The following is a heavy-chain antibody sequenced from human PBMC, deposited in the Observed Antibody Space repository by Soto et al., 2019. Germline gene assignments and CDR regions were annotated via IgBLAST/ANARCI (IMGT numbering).Heavy chain of an antibody. CDR2: ISGSDGKT. CDR3: ARWSYLDY. J-gene: IGHJ4*02. V-gene: IGHV3-23*01. D-gene: IGHD2-15*01. CDR1: GFSFSSYA. Sequence: VGSLRLSCAASGFSFSSYAMSWLRQAPGKGLEWVSTISGSDGKTFYADSVKGRFSISRDTSDNMLYLHMNSLREDDTAVYYCARWSYLDYWGQGARVTVSS.